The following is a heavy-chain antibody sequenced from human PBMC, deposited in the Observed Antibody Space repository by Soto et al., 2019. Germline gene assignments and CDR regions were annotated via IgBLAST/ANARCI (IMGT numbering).Heavy chain of an antibody. CDR1: GFTFSSYA. CDR2: MSGSGGST. D-gene: IGHD3-22*01. Sequence: PGRALRDPCAASGFTFSSYALSLVRHPPGKGLEWVSAMSGSGGSTYYADSVKGRFTISRDNSKNTLYLQMNSLRAEDTAVYYCAKVLRHRITMIVLVQGTLFDYSRHGTLRTVPS. J-gene: IGHJ4*01. V-gene: IGHV3-23*01. CDR3: AKVLRHRITMIVLVQGTLFDY.